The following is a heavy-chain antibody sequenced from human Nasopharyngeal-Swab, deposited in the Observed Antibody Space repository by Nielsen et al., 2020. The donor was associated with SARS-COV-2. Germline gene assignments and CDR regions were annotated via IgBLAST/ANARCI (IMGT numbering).Heavy chain of an antibody. V-gene: IGHV3-30*18. CDR3: AKDTRSNYYGSGSYYGYAFDI. J-gene: IGHJ3*02. Sequence: GESLKISCAASGFTFRSYDMHLVRQAPGKGLECVAVISYDGSNKYYADSVKGRFTISRDNSKNTLYLQMNSLRAEDTAVYYCAKDTRSNYYGSGSYYGYAFDIWGQGTMVTVSS. D-gene: IGHD3-10*01. CDR1: GFTFRSYD. CDR2: ISYDGSNK.